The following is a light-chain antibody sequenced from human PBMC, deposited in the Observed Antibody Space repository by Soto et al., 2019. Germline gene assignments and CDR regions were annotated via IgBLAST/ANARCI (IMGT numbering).Light chain of an antibody. J-gene: IGLJ2*01. CDR3: SSYAGTNNLL. V-gene: IGLV2-8*01. CDR1: SSEIGAFDY. Sequence: QSALTQPPSASGSPGQSVTISCTGTSSEIGAFDYVSWYQQHPGRAPKLMIYEVTKRPSGVPDRFSGSKSGNTASLTVSGLQAEDEADYYCSSYAGTNNLLFGGGTKLTVL. CDR2: EVT.